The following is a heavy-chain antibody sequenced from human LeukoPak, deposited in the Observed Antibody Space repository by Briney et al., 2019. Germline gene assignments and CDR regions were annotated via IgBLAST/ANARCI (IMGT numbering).Heavy chain of an antibody. Sequence: GRSLRLSCAASGFTLTSYAMHWVRQAPGKGLEWVAVIWYDGSNEYYSDSVKGRFAISRDVSKNTLYLQMNSLRAEDTAVYYCAKFDYYDSSGYYNKVLDAFDIWGQGTMVTVSS. J-gene: IGHJ3*02. D-gene: IGHD3-22*01. CDR2: IWYDGSNE. CDR1: GFTLTSYA. V-gene: IGHV3-33*06. CDR3: AKFDYYDSSGYYNKVLDAFDI.